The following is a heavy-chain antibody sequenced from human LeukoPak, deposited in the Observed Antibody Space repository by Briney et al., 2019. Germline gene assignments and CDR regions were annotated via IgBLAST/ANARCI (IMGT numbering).Heavy chain of an antibody. CDR1: GFTFRNYW. Sequence: GGSLRLSCAASGFTFRNYWMGWVRQAPGMGLEWVAHIKQDGSEKYYVDSVKGRFTISRDNAKNSLYLQVNSLRAEDTALYYCARNFGGGDSSGPYYWGQGTLVTVSS. D-gene: IGHD3-22*01. CDR3: ARNFGGGDSSGPYY. CDR2: IKQDGSEK. V-gene: IGHV3-7*03. J-gene: IGHJ4*02.